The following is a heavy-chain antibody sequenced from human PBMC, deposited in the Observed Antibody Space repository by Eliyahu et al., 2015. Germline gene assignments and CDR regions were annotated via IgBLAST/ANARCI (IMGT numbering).Heavy chain of an antibody. Sequence: QVQLQESGPGLVKPSQTLXLTCPVXXXAISSGANYWXWIRQHPGKGVEWIGYIYYSGSTFYNPSLKSRLTLSVDTSKNQFSLKLTSVTAADTAVYYCATGGDARGFQHWGQGTLVTVSS. D-gene: IGHD3-10*01. J-gene: IGHJ1*01. CDR3: ATGGDARGFQH. CDR1: XXAISSGANY. V-gene: IGHV4-31*03. CDR2: IYYSGST.